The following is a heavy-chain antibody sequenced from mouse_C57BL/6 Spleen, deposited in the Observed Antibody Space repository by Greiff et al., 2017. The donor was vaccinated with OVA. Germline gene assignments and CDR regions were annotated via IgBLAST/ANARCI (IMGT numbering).Heavy chain of an antibody. CDR1: GYTFTSYW. CDR2: IHPNSGST. Sequence: QVQLQQPGAELVKPGASVKLSCKASGYTFTSYWMHWVKQRPGQGLEWIGMIHPNSGSTNYNEKFKSKATLTVDKSSSTAYMQLSSLTSEDSAVYYCARVDGSDWYFDVWGTGTTVTVSS. V-gene: IGHV1-64*01. D-gene: IGHD2-3*01. J-gene: IGHJ1*03. CDR3: ARVDGSDWYFDV.